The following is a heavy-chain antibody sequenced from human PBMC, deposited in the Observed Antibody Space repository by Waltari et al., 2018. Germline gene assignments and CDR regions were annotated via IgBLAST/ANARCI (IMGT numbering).Heavy chain of an antibody. V-gene: IGHV4-4*02. D-gene: IGHD2-15*01. CDR2: VHGSGRT. CDR3: ARDRGRGLYLDT. CDR1: GDSVGSAYW. J-gene: IGHJ5*02. Sequence: QLQLQESGPGLVKPSGTLSLSCAVSGDSVGSAYWWSWVRQSPRKGLAWIGQVHGSGRTNYNPSFASRVTISIDTSNNQFSLKVTSATAADTAVYYCARDRGRGLYLDTWGPGTLVTVSP.